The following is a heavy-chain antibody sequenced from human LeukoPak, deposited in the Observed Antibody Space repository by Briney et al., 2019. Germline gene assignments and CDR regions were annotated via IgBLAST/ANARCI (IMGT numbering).Heavy chain of an antibody. D-gene: IGHD6-19*01. CDR2: IYNIGGT. CDR3: AREAVAGTLDY. Sequence: KPSETLSLTXSVSGGSVSRDYWSWIRQPPGKRLEWLGYIYNIGGTNYNPSLKSRVSISVDTSKNQFSLMLTSVTAADTAVYYCAREAVAGTLDYWGQGALVTVSS. V-gene: IGHV4-59*02. J-gene: IGHJ4*02. CDR1: GGSVSRDY.